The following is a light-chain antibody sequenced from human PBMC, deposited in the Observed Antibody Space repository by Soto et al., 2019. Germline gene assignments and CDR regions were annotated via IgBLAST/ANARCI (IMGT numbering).Light chain of an antibody. Sequence: QSALTQPASVSGSPGQSITISCTGTSSDVGGYNYVSWYQQHPGKAPKLMIYEVSNRPSGVSNRFSGSKSGNTASLTISGLKAEYEADYYCSSYTSSSTPYVFGTGTKLTVL. V-gene: IGLV2-14*01. CDR3: SSYTSSSTPYV. J-gene: IGLJ1*01. CDR1: SSDVGGYNY. CDR2: EVS.